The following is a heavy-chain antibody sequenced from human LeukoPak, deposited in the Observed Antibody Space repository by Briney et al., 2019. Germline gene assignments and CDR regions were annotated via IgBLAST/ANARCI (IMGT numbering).Heavy chain of an antibody. CDR1: GFTFSSYW. D-gene: IGHD3-10*01. V-gene: IGHV3-74*01. Sequence: PGGSLRLSCAASGFTFSSYWMHWVRQAPGKGLVWVSRINSDGSSTSYADFVKGRFTISRDNAKNTLYLQMNSLRAEDTAVYYCARARPGYYGSGGGLDYWGQGTLVTVSS. J-gene: IGHJ4*02. CDR3: ARARPGYYGSGGGLDY. CDR2: INSDGSST.